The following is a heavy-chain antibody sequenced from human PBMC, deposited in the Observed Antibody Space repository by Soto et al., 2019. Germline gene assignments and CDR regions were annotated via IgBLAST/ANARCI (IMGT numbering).Heavy chain of an antibody. D-gene: IGHD2-2*01. V-gene: IGHV1-3*01. CDR1: GYTFTSYA. CDR3: ARDLVRTDIVVVPAATSP. CDR2: INAGNGNT. J-gene: IGHJ5*02. Sequence: AASVKVSCKASGYTFTSYAMHWVRQAPGQRLEWMGWINAGNGNTKYSQKFQGRVTITRDTSASTAYMELSSLRSEDTAVYYCARDLVRTDIVVVPAATSPWGQGTLVTVSS.